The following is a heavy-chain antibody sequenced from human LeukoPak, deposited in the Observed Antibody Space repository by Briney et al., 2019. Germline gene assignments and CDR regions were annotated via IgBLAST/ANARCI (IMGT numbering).Heavy chain of an antibody. J-gene: IGHJ4*02. V-gene: IGHV3-23*01. D-gene: IGHD4-17*01. Sequence: HPGGSLRLSCAASGFTFSSYAMSWVRQAPGKGLEWVSGVSGSGGGTYYADSVKGRFTISRDNSKNTLYLQMNSLRAEDTAVYYCAKRSGDYGDYIDYWGQGTLVTVSS. CDR2: VSGSGGGT. CDR1: GFTFSSYA. CDR3: AKRSGDYGDYIDY.